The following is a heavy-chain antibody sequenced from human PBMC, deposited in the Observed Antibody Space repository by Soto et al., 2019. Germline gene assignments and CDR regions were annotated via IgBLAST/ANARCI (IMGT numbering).Heavy chain of an antibody. Sequence: SETLSLTCVVSGGSISGYYWTWIRQPPGTGLEWIGEINHSGSTNYNPSLKSRVTISVDTSKNQFSLKLTSVTAEDTAVYYCARRSPSWAFDIWGQGTMVPVSS. D-gene: IGHD2-15*01. CDR3: ARRSPSWAFDI. CDR2: INHSGST. J-gene: IGHJ3*02. CDR1: GGSISGYY. V-gene: IGHV4-34*01.